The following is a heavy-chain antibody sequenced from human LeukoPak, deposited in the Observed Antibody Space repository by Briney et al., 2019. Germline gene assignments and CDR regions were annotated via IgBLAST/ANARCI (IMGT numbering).Heavy chain of an antibody. D-gene: IGHD3-22*01. Sequence: GGSLRLSCAASEFTFRSYWMHWVRQPPGKGLVWVSRIYGDGSTTSNADSVKGRFTISRDNAKNTLYLQMNSLRAEDTAVYYCARDLGYYDSSGYTYYSYGMDVWGQGTTVTVSS. CDR2: IYGDGSTT. CDR3: ARDLGYYDSSGYTYYSYGMDV. J-gene: IGHJ6*02. CDR1: EFTFRSYW. V-gene: IGHV3-74*01.